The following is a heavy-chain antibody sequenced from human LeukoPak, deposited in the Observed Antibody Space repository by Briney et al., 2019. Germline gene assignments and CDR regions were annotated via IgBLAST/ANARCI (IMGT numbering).Heavy chain of an antibody. J-gene: IGHJ5*02. V-gene: IGHV4-34*01. CDR3: ARGPRYNSYGYRWSWFDP. CDR1: GGSFSGYY. CDR2: IDHSGTT. Sequence: SETLSLTCAVYGGSFSGYYWGWIRQPPGKGLEWIGEIDHSGTTNYHPSLKSRVTISLDTSKNQFSLKLNSVTAADTAVYYCARGPRYNSYGYRWSWFDPWGQGTLVTVSS. D-gene: IGHD5-18*01.